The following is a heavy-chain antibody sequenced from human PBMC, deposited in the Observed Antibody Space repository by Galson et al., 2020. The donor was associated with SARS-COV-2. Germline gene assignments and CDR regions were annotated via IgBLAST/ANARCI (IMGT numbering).Heavy chain of an antibody. Sequence: QLGESLKISCAASGFTFSSYAMHWVRQAPGKGLEWVAVISYDGSNKYYADSVKGRFTISRDNSKNTLYLQMNSLRAEDTAVYYCARAFGGGYNSQWDYWGQGTLVTVSS. CDR2: ISYDGSNK. V-gene: IGHV3-30*04. CDR3: ARAFGGGYNSQWDY. J-gene: IGHJ4*02. CDR1: GFTFSSYA. D-gene: IGHD5-12*01.